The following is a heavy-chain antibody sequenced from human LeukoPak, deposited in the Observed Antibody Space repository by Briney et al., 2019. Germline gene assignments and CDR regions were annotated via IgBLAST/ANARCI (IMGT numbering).Heavy chain of an antibody. CDR3: ARDLGYYDILTGYWHAFDI. J-gene: IGHJ3*02. CDR1: GYTFTSYA. CDR2: INAGNGNT. Sequence: GASVKVSCKASGYTFTSYAMHWVRQAPGQRLEWMGWINAGNGNTKYSQKFQGRVTITRDTSASTAYMELSSLRSEDTAVYYCARDLGYYDILTGYWHAFDIWGQGTMVTVS. D-gene: IGHD3-9*01. V-gene: IGHV1-3*01.